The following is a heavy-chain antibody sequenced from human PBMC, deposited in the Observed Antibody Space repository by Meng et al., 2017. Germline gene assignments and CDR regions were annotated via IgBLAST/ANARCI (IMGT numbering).Heavy chain of an antibody. J-gene: IGHJ4*02. D-gene: IGHD5-18*01. Sequence: QVQLVQSVAELKKPGASVKVSCKASGYTITSYAMNWVRQSREQGLEWMGWINTNAGNPTYAQGFTGRFVFSLDTSVSTAYLQISSLKAEDTAVYYCAREPYGYFTDYWGQGTLVTVSS. V-gene: IGHV7-4-1*02. CDR2: INTNAGNP. CDR1: GYTITSYA. CDR3: AREPYGYFTDY.